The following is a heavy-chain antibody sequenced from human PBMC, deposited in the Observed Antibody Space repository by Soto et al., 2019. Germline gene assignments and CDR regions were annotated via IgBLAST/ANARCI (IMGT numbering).Heavy chain of an antibody. CDR3: ARVNSATGSMHFDH. D-gene: IGHD3-10*01. CDR2: ISATSTYI. V-gene: IGHV3-21*01. Sequence: GGSLRLSCAGSTFNFTSYSLNWVRQAPGKGLEWVSSISATSTYIFYADSVKGRFTISRDNAKNSVSLQMNSLRAEDTALYYCARVNSATGSMHFDHWGQGTLVTVSS. J-gene: IGHJ4*02. CDR1: TFNFTSYS.